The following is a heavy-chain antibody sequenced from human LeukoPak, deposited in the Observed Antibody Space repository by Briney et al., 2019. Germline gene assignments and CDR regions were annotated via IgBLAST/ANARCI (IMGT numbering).Heavy chain of an antibody. CDR2: IAGSGATP. Sequence: LSGGSLRLSCEASGFPFSSYAMSWVRQTPGKGLEWVSAIAGSGATPYYADCVKGRFTISKDNSKNTLYLQMNSLRVEDTAVYYCARSTVITTKKYYFDYWGQGTLVTVSS. CDR1: GFPFSSYA. D-gene: IGHD4-17*01. J-gene: IGHJ4*02. CDR3: ARSTVITTKKYYFDY. V-gene: IGHV3-23*01.